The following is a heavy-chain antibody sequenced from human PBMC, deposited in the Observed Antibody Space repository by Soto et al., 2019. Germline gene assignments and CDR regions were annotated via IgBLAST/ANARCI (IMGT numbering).Heavy chain of an antibody. Sequence: ASVKVSCKASGYTFTGYYMHWVRQAPGQGLEWMGWINPNSGGTNYAQKFQGRVTMTRDTSISTAYMELSRLRSDDTAVYYCARDMGELLRYYYYGMDVWGQGTTGTAP. CDR3: ARDMGELLRYYYYGMDV. CDR2: INPNSGGT. V-gene: IGHV1-2*02. J-gene: IGHJ6*02. CDR1: GYTFTGYY. D-gene: IGHD1-26*01.